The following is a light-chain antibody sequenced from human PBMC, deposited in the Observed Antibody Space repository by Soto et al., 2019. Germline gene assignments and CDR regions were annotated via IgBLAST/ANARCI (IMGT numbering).Light chain of an antibody. V-gene: IGKV3-11*01. CDR1: QNVDSNS. Sequence: VLSQSPGTLSLSPGERATLSCRASQNVDSNSLAWYQQKPVQAPRLLIYDASNRATGVPARFSGSGSGTDFTLTVSSLEPEDFALYYCQQRSNWPPEITFGQGTRLEI. CDR3: QQRSNWPPEIT. J-gene: IGKJ5*01. CDR2: DAS.